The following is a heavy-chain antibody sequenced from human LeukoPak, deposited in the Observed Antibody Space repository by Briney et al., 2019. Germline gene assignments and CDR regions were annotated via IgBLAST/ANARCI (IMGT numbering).Heavy chain of an antibody. CDR3: SKDLPYTGGWALNY. Sequence: GGSLRLSCAASGFTFSNAWMTWVRHAPGKGLEWIGRIKSKPSGGTIDYAPPLKGRFTISRDDSKNTLYLQMNSLKTEDTAVYYCSKDLPYTGGWALNYWGQGTLVTAAS. V-gene: IGHV3-15*01. J-gene: IGHJ4*02. D-gene: IGHD6-19*01. CDR1: GFTFSNAW. CDR2: IKSKPSGGTI.